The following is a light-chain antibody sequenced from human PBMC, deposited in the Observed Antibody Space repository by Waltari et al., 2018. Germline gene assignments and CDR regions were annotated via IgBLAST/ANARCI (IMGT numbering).Light chain of an antibody. CDR2: DAS. CDR1: PSVSRT. V-gene: IGKV3-20*01. J-gene: IGKJ1*01. Sequence: EIVLTQPPGTLSFSPGDGAPLYCMASPSVSRTLAWYQQKPGQAPRLLIYDASSRATGVPDRFSGSGSGTDFSLTISRLEPEDFAVYYCQKYETLPATFGQGTKVEIK. CDR3: QKYETLPAT.